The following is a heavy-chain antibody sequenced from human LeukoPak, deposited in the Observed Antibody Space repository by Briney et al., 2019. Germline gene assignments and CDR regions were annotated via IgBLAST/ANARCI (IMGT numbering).Heavy chain of an antibody. J-gene: IGHJ6*02. CDR2: ISSSSRTI. Sequence: PGGSLRLSCAASGFTFSTSDMNWVRQAPGKGLEWVSYISSSSRTISYADSVKGRFTISRDNAKNSLYLQMNSLRAEDTAVYYCARLRYYAMDVWGQGTTVTASS. V-gene: IGHV3-48*01. CDR1: GFTFSTSD. CDR3: ARLRYYAMDV.